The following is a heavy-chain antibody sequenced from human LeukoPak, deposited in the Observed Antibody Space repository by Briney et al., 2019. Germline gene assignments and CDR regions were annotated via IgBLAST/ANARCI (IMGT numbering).Heavy chain of an antibody. Sequence: PGGSLRLSCAASGFTFSSYSMNSVRQAPGKGLEWVSSISSSSSYIYYADSVKGRFTISRDNAKNSLYLQMNSLRAEDTAVYYCARGDRSGNYYGSGSPWGQGTLVTVSS. CDR2: ISSSSSYI. D-gene: IGHD3-10*01. CDR3: ARGDRSGNYYGSGSP. J-gene: IGHJ5*02. CDR1: GFTFSSYS. V-gene: IGHV3-21*01.